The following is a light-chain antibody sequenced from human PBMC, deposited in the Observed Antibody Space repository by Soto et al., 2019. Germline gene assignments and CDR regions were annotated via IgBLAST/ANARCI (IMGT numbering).Light chain of an antibody. V-gene: IGKV1-5*01. CDR1: QSISGW. J-gene: IGKJ2*01. Sequence: DIQMTQSPSTLSAYVGDRVSITCRASQSISGWLAWYQQKPGKAPNLLIYDASSLESGVPSRVSGSGSGTEFTLTISSLQPDDFATYYCQQYSSYPYTFGQGTKLEIK. CDR2: DAS. CDR3: QQYSSYPYT.